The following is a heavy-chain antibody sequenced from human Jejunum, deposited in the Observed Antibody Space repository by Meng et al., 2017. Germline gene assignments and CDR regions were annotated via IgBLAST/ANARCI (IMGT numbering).Heavy chain of an antibody. CDR1: GFTFSSYY. CDR2: ILYDGSKT. V-gene: IGHV3-30*18. CDR3: AKDGQWPDRLDY. Sequence: QGQLVESGGGVVQPGGYLRLACAASGFTFSSYYMHWVRQAPGKGLEWVAVILYDGSKTYYADAVKGRFTISRDNSKNTLYLQMNSLRPEDTAVYYCAKDGQWPDRLDYWGLGTLVTVSS. J-gene: IGHJ4*02. D-gene: IGHD6-19*01.